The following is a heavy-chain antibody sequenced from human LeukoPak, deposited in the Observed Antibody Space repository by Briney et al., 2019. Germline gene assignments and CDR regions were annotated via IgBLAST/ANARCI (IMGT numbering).Heavy chain of an antibody. V-gene: IGHV4-31*03. CDR3: ASRFGELFDYVY. J-gene: IGHJ4*02. CDR2: IYYSGST. CDR1: GGSISGGGYY. Sequence: SETLSLTCTVSGGSISGGGYYWSWIRQHPGKGLEWIGYIYYSGSTYYNPSLKSRVTISLDTSKNQFSLNLNSVTAADTAVYYCASRFGELFDYVYWGQGTLVTVSS. D-gene: IGHD3-10*01.